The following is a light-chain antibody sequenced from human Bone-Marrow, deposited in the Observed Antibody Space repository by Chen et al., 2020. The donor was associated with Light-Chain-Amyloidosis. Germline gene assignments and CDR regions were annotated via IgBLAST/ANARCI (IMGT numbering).Light chain of an antibody. J-gene: IGLJ2*01. V-gene: IGLV2-18*01. Sequence: QSALTQPPSVSGSPGQSVTISCTGTSSDVGSYNRVSWYQQPPGTAPKIMIYEVRNRPSGVPDRFSGSKSGNTASLTIAGLQAEDEADYYCSLYTSSSTYVVFGGGTKLTVL. CDR2: EVR. CDR1: SSDVGSYNR. CDR3: SLYTSSSTYVV.